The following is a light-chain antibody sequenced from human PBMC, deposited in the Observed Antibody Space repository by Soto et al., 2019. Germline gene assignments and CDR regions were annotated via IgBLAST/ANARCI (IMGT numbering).Light chain of an antibody. CDR1: QSVSSF. J-gene: IGKJ3*01. Sequence: EIVLTQSPGTLSLSPGERATLSCRASQSVSSFLAWYQQKPGQSPRLLIYDASNRATGIPTRFSGSGSGTDFTLTISSLEPEDFAVYYCQARSNWPPFGPGTKVDI. CDR2: DAS. CDR3: QARSNWPP. V-gene: IGKV3-11*01.